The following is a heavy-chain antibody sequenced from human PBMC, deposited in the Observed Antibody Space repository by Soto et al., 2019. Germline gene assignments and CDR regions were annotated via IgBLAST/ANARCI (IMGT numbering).Heavy chain of an antibody. CDR1: GFTFSSYG. CDR2: IWYDGSNK. Sequence: PGGSLRLSCAASGFTFSSYGMHWVRQAPGKGLEWVAVIWYDGSNKYYADSVKGRFTISRDNSKNTLYLQMNSLRAEDTAVYYCARDVPLTIAAAGTGTDYWGQGTLVTVSS. J-gene: IGHJ4*02. CDR3: ARDVPLTIAAAGTGTDY. V-gene: IGHV3-33*01. D-gene: IGHD6-13*01.